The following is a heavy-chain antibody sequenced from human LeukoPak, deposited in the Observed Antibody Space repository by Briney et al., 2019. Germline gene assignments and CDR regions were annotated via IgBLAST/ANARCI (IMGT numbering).Heavy chain of an antibody. J-gene: IGHJ4*02. Sequence: GGSLRLSCAASGFTFNSHAMSWVRQAPGKGLEWVSAISGSGASTYYADSVKGRFTISRDNSKNTLYLQMNSLRAEDTAVYYCAKGIAEESLFDSWGQGTLVTVSS. CDR3: AKGIAEESLFDS. D-gene: IGHD6-13*01. V-gene: IGHV3-23*01. CDR2: ISGSGAST. CDR1: GFTFNSHA.